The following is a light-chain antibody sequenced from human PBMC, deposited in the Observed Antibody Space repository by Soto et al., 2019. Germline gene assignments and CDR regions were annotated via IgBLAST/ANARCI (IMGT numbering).Light chain of an antibody. CDR1: QSVTTSY. CDR3: QQYGSSLFT. Sequence: EIVLTQSPDTLSLSPGERATLSCRASQSVTTSYLAWYNQRPGQAPRLLIYGASTRATGIPDRFSGSGSGTDFPLTTSRLEPEDFALYYCQQYGSSLFTFGQGTKLEI. J-gene: IGKJ2*01. CDR2: GAS. V-gene: IGKV3-20*01.